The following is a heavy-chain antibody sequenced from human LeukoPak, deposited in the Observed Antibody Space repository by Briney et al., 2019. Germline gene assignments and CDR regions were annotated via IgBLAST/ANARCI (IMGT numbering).Heavy chain of an antibody. CDR3: ARLLSPGRGSTLDFLRNDY. D-gene: IGHD3-16*02. CDR1: GDSISNLNYY. V-gene: IGHV4-61*02. Sequence: SETLSLTCTVSGDSISNLNYYWSWIRQSAGKGLEWIGRTYASGSTNYNPSLQSRVTISVDTSKNQFSLKLSSVTAADTAVYYCARLLSPGRGSTLDFLRNDYWGQGTLVTVSS. CDR2: TYASGST. J-gene: IGHJ4*02.